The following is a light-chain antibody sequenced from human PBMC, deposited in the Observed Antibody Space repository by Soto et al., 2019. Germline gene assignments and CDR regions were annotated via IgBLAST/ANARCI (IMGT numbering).Light chain of an antibody. J-gene: IGKJ4*01. CDR2: VAS. CDR1: QTIGDTY. CDR3: HQYSRSPVTFSPLT. Sequence: EIVLTQTPATLSLSPGERATLSCRASQTIGDTYLAWYQPKPGQAPRLLIYVASARGTGIPDRFSASGSGTDFPLTISRLEPDDFAVYYCHQYSRSPVTFSPLTFGGGSKVEI. V-gene: IGKV3-20*01.